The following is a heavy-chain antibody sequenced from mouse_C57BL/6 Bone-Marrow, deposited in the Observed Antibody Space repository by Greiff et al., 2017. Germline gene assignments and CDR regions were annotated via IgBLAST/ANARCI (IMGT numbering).Heavy chain of an antibody. Sequence: EVQGVESGGDLVKPGGSLKLSCAASGFTFSSYGMSWVRQTPDKRLEWVATISSGGSYTYYPDSVKGRFTISRDNAKNTLYLQMSSLKSEDTAMYYCARLYYGSSLAGFAYWGQGTLVTVSA. CDR2: ISSGGSYT. D-gene: IGHD1-1*01. CDR1: GFTFSSYG. V-gene: IGHV5-6*01. J-gene: IGHJ3*01. CDR3: ARLYYGSSLAGFAY.